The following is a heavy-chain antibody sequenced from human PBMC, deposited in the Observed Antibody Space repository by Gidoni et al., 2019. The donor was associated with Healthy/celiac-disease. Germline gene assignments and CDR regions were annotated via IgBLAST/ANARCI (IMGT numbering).Heavy chain of an antibody. CDR1: GGSISSSSYY. CDR2: IYYSGST. Sequence: QLQLQESGPGLVKPSETLSLTCTVSGGSISSSSYYWGWIRQPPGKGLEWIGSIYYSGSTYYNPSLKSRVTISVDTSKNQFSLKLSSVTAADTAVYYCARAAAGTGYYYYGMDVWGQGTTVTVSS. V-gene: IGHV4-39*07. J-gene: IGHJ6*02. D-gene: IGHD6-13*01. CDR3: ARAAAGTGYYYYGMDV.